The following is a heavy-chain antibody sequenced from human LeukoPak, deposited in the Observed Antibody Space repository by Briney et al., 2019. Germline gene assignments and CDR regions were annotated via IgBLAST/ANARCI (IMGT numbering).Heavy chain of an antibody. CDR3: ARDPRRLGAFDI. CDR1: GGSISSGGYY. J-gene: IGHJ3*02. Sequence: SQTLSLTCTVSGGSISSGGYYWAWIRQSPGKGLEWIGYIYYSGSTNYNPSLKSRVTISVDTSKNQFSLKLSSVTAADTAVYYCARDPRRLGAFDIWGQGTMVTVSS. V-gene: IGHV4-61*08. D-gene: IGHD5-12*01. CDR2: IYYSGST.